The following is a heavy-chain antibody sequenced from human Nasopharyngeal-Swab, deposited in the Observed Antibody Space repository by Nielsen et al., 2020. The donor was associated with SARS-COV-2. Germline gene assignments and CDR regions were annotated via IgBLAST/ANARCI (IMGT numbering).Heavy chain of an antibody. J-gene: IGHJ6*02. CDR2: IWYDGSNK. CDR1: GFTFSSYG. V-gene: IGHV3-33*01. Sequence: GESLKISCAASGFTFSSYGMHWVRQAPGKGLEWVAVIWYDGSNKYYADSVKGRFTISRDNSKNTLYLQMNSLRAEDTAVYYCARDPPATWYGMDVWGQGTTVTVS. CDR3: ARDPPATWYGMDV.